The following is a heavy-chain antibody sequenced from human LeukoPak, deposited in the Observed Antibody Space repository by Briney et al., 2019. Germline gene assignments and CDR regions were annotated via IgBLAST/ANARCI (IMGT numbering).Heavy chain of an antibody. CDR2: IIPIFGTT. Sequence: SVKVSCKASGGTFSSYAISWVRQAPGQGLEWMGRIIPIFGTTNHAQKFQGRVTITADKSTSTAYMELSSLRSEDTAVYYCARDFSDTAMVYYYYYYMDVWGKGTTVTVSS. CDR1: GGTFSSYA. CDR3: ARDFSDTAMVYYYYYYMDV. V-gene: IGHV1-69*06. J-gene: IGHJ6*03. D-gene: IGHD5-18*01.